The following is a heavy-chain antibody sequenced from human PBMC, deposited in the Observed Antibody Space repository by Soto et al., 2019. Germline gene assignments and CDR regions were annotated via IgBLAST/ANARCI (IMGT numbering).Heavy chain of an antibody. CDR1: GFSFSTYG. D-gene: IGHD3-16*01. V-gene: IGHV3-23*01. CDR3: VKFRGRAYHYYYMDV. Sequence: DVQLLESGGGLAQRGGSLRLSCAASGFSFSTYGMTWVRQAPGKGLEWVSYGGSGGSTYYADSVMSRFTISRDNSKNTLYLQMNSLGAEDTAVYYCVKFRGRAYHYYYMDVWGNGTTVTVSS. J-gene: IGHJ6*03. CDR2: GGSGGST.